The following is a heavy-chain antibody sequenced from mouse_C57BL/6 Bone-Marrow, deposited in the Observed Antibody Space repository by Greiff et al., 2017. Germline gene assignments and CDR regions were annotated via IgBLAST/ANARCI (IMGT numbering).Heavy chain of an antibody. V-gene: IGHV1-76*01. CDR3: ARSSGGLRLFDY. D-gene: IGHD2-2*01. Sequence: VQLQQSGAELVRPGASVKLFCKASGYTFTDYYINWVKQRPGQGLEWIARIYPGSGNTYYNEKFKGKATLTAEKSSSTAYMQLSSLTSEDSAVYFCARSSGGLRLFDYWGQGTTLTVSS. CDR2: IYPGSGNT. CDR1: GYTFTDYY. J-gene: IGHJ2*01.